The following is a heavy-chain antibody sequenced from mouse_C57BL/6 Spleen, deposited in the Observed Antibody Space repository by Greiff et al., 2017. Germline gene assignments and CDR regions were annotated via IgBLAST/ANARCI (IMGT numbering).Heavy chain of an antibody. CDR2: ISDGSSYT. D-gene: IGHD2-2*01. J-gene: IGHJ2*01. Sequence: EVQVEESGGGLVKPGGSLKLSCAASGFTFSSYAMSWVRQTPEKRLEWVATISDGSSYTYYTDNVKGRFTISRDNAKNNLYLQLSHLKSEDTAMYYCARGSAGVTCYFDYWGQGTTLTVSS. CDR3: ARGSAGVTCYFDY. V-gene: IGHV5-4*01. CDR1: GFTFSSYA.